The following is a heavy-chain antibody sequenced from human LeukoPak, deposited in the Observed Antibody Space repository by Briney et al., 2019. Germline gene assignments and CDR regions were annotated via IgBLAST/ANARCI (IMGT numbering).Heavy chain of an antibody. Sequence: SQTLSLTCAISGDSVSSKSAAWNWIGQSPSRGLEWLGKTYYRSKWYNDYAVSVKSRITINPDTSKNQFSLQLNSVTPEDTAVYYCVRSSGWYLKGVDYYYFYMDVWGKGTTVTVSS. J-gene: IGHJ6*03. CDR2: TYYRSKWYN. D-gene: IGHD6-19*01. CDR3: VRSSGWYLKGVDYYYFYMDV. V-gene: IGHV6-1*01. CDR1: GDSVSSKSAA.